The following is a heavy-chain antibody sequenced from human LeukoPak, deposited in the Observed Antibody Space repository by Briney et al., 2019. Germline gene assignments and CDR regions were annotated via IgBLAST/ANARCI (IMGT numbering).Heavy chain of an antibody. V-gene: IGHV3-21*01. CDR2: ISSSSSYI. Sequence: PGGSLRLSCAASGFTFSSYSMNWVRQAPGKGLEWVSSISSSSSYIYYADSVKGRFTISRDNAKNSLYLQMNSLRAEDTAVYYCASRGYSGYENTNWGQGTLVTVSS. J-gene: IGHJ4*02. CDR1: GFTFSSYS. D-gene: IGHD5-12*01. CDR3: ASRGYSGYENTN.